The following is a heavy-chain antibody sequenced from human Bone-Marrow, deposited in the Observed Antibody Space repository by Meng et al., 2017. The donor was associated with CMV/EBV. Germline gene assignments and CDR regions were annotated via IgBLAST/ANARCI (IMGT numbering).Heavy chain of an antibody. CDR3: TRGYNYGFDY. V-gene: IGHV6-1*01. CDR1: GESVSSSRVA. CDR2: TFYRSKWYN. Sequence: AISGESVSSSRVAWNWIRQSPSRGAEWLGRTFYRSKWYNEYAESVKSRITINPDTSKSQFSLQLNSVTPEDTAVYYCTRGYNYGFDYWGQGALVTVSS. D-gene: IGHD5-18*01. J-gene: IGHJ4*02.